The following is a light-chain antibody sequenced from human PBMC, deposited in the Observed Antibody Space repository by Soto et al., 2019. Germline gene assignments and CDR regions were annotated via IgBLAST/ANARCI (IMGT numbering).Light chain of an antibody. J-gene: IGKJ1*01. Sequence: EIVLTQSPCTLSLSPGERATLSCRASQSVSSNLAWYQQKPGQAPRLLIYGASNRATGIPARFSGSGSGTDFTLTISNLEPEDFAVYYCQQHSHWPPWTFGQGTKVDIK. CDR3: QQHSHWPPWT. CDR2: GAS. CDR1: QSVSSN. V-gene: IGKV3-11*01.